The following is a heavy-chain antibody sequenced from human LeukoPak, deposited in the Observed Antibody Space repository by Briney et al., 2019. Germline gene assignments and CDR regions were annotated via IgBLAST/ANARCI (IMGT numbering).Heavy chain of an antibody. CDR3: AKDPIAVAKSGYFDY. Sequence: GGSLRLSCAASGFTFSSYAMSWVRQAPGKGLEWVSAISGSGGSTYCADSVKGRFTISRDNSKNTLYLQMNSLRAEDTAVYYCAKDPIAVAKSGYFDYWGLGTLVTVSS. D-gene: IGHD6-19*01. CDR2: ISGSGGST. J-gene: IGHJ4*02. CDR1: GFTFSSYA. V-gene: IGHV3-23*01.